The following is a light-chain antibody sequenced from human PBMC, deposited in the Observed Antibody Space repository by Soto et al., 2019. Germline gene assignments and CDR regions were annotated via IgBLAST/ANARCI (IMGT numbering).Light chain of an antibody. J-gene: IGKJ1*01. CDR1: QSVSNSY. CDR3: QRYGSSPWT. V-gene: IGKV3-20*01. CDR2: GAS. Sequence: EIVLTQSPGTLSLSPGERATLSCRASQSVSNSYIAWYQQKPGQAPRLLIYGASSRATGIPDRFSGSGSGTDFTLTISRLEPEDFAVCYCQRYGSSPWTFGQGTKVEIK.